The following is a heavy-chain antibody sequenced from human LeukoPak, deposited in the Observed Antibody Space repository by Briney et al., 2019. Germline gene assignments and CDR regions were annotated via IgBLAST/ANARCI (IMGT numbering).Heavy chain of an antibody. J-gene: IGHJ4*02. CDR1: EFTFSTYS. CDR2: ISSSSSYI. D-gene: IGHD5-18*01. Sequence: GGSLRLSCTASEFTFSTYSMNWVRQAPGKGLEWVSSISSSSSYIYYADSVMGRFTISRDNAKNSLYLQMNSLRAEDTAVYYCARGENNYGYYYFDYWGQGTLVTVSS. V-gene: IGHV3-21*01. CDR3: ARGENNYGYYYFDY.